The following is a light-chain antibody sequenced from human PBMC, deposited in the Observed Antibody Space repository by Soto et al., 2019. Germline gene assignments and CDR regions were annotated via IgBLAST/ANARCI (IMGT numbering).Light chain of an antibody. Sequence: IVMTQSPATLSVSPGERATLSCRASQSVRSNLAWYQQKPGQAPRLLIYGAFTRATGIPARFSGSGSGTEFTLTISSLQSEDFAVYYCQQYKNWPPLTFGGGTKVEIK. V-gene: IGKV3-15*01. J-gene: IGKJ4*01. CDR1: QSVRSN. CDR3: QQYKNWPPLT. CDR2: GAF.